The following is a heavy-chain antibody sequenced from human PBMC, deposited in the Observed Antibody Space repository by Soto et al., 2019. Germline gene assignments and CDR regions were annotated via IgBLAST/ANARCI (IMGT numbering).Heavy chain of an antibody. J-gene: IGHJ4*02. CDR2: IKTKADGGAP. Sequence: EVQLVGSGGGLVQPGGSLRLSCAASGFAFSNAWMTWIRQAPGKGLEYVGRIKTKADGGAPEYAAPVKGRFTISRDDSKNTLYLQMDSLKPEDTAVYYCRTWISSDYWGQGTLVTVSS. CDR3: RTWISSDY. CDR1: GFAFSNAW. D-gene: IGHD5-12*01. V-gene: IGHV3-15*01.